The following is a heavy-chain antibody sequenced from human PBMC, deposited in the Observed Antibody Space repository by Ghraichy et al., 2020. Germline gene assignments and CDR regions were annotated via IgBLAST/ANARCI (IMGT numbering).Heavy chain of an antibody. Sequence: ASVKVSCKASGYTFTDYAMNWVRQAPGQGLEWLGWINTKTGNPTYAQGFTGQFIVSLDTSVSTAYLQSSSLKAEDTAVYFCTRAADFWRGYDDYWGQGTLVTVSS. CDR3: TRAADFWRGYDDY. J-gene: IGHJ4*02. CDR2: INTKTGNP. CDR1: GYTFTDYA. D-gene: IGHD3-3*01. V-gene: IGHV7-4-1*02.